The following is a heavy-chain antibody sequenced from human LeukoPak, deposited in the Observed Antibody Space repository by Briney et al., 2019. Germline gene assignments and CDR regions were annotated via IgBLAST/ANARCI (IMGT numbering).Heavy chain of an antibody. J-gene: IGHJ6*02. D-gene: IGHD5-18*01. CDR3: ARDQGYSYGKVGCYYGMDV. CDR2: IYYSGST. Sequence: SETLSLTCTVSGGSISSYYWSWIRQPPGKGLEWIGYIYYSGSTNYNPSLKSRVTISVDTSKNQFSLKLSSVTAADTAVYYCARDQGYSYGKVGCYYGMDVWGQGTTVTVSS. V-gene: IGHV4-59*01. CDR1: GGSISSYY.